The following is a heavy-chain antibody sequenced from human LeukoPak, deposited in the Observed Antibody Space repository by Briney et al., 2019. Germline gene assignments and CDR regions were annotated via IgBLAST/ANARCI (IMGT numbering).Heavy chain of an antibody. CDR3: ARGVDPLADNTLAH. Sequence: GGSVRLSCAASGFTVITNDMTWVRQAPGKGLEWVSVLYSDCNTKYADSVQGRFTISRDNSKNTLYLEMNSLSPDDTAVYYCARGVDPLADNTLAHWGQGHVVSVSS. V-gene: IGHV3-53*01. CDR1: GFTVITND. D-gene: IGHD6-19*01. CDR2: LYSDCNT. J-gene: IGHJ4*02.